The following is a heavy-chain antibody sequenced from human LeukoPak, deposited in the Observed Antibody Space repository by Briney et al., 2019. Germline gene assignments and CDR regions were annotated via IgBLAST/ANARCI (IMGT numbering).Heavy chain of an antibody. Sequence: PGRSLRLSCAASGFTFSSYGMHWVRQAPGKGLEWVAVISYDGSNKYYADSVKGRFTISRDNSKNTLYLQMNSLRAEDTAVYYCARDTPLNGYSYGYYYYGMDVWGQGTTVTVSS. V-gene: IGHV3-30*03. CDR3: ARDTPLNGYSYGYYYYGMDV. D-gene: IGHD5-18*01. J-gene: IGHJ6*02. CDR2: ISYDGSNK. CDR1: GFTFSSYG.